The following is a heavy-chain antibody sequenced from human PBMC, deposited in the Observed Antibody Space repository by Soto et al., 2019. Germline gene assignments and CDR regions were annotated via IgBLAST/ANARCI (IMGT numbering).Heavy chain of an antibody. CDR3: AKVDSSSGAFDI. D-gene: IGHD6-6*01. Sequence: LSLTCAASGFTFSSYGMHWVRQAPGKGLEWVAVISYDGSNKYYADSVKGRFTISRDNSKNTLYLQMNSLRAEDTAVYYCAKVDSSSGAFDIWGQGTMVTVSS. J-gene: IGHJ3*02. CDR2: ISYDGSNK. CDR1: GFTFSSYG. V-gene: IGHV3-30*18.